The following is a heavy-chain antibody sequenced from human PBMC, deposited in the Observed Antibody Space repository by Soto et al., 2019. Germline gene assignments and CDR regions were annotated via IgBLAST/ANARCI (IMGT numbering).Heavy chain of an antibody. CDR2: ISAHNGNT. J-gene: IGHJ4*02. D-gene: IGHD1-1*01. V-gene: IGHV1-18*01. Sequence: QVHLVQSGAEVKKPGASVKVSCKASGYTFTSYGITWVRQAPGQGLEWMGWISAHNGNTDYAQKLQGRVIVTRDTSKSTAYMELRSLRSDDTAVYYCARGRYGDSWGPGALVTVSS. CDR1: GYTFTSYG. CDR3: ARGRYGDS.